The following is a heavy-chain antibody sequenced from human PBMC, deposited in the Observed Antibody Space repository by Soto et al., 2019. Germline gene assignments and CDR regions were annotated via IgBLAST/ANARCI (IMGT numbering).Heavy chain of an antibody. CDR1: GYTFSNYG. D-gene: IGHD1-26*01. CDR3: ARDRETTTTRRAFDI. J-gene: IGHJ3*02. CDR2: ISAYNGDT. Sequence: QVQLVQSGAEVKKPGASVKVSCKASGYTFSNYGIGWLRQAPGQGLEWLAWISAYNGDTKSAQKLQGRVTVTTDVSTSTADMELRSLRSDDTAVYYCARDRETTTTRRAFDIWGQGTMVTVSS. V-gene: IGHV1-18*01.